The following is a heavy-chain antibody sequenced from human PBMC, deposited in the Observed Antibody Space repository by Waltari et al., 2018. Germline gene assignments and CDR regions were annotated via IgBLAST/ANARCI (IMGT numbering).Heavy chain of an antibody. CDR3: AKTLEPADAFDI. V-gene: IGHV3-30*02. J-gene: IGHJ3*02. D-gene: IGHD1-1*01. Sequence: QVQLVESGGGVVQPGGSLRLSCAASGFTFSSYGMHWVRQAPGKGLEWVAFIRYDGSNKYYADSVKGRFAISRDNSKNTLYLQMNSLRAEDTAVYYCAKTLEPADAFDIWGQGTMVTVSS. CDR1: GFTFSSYG. CDR2: IRYDGSNK.